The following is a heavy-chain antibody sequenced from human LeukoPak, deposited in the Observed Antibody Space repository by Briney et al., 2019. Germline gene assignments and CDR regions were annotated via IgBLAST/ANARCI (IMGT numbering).Heavy chain of an antibody. Sequence: PGGPLRLSCAASGFTFSGSAMHWVRQASGKGLEWVGRIRSKANSYATAYAASVKGRFTISRDDSKNTAYLQMNSLKTEDTAVYYCASLITMVRGLTGYYYGMDVWGQGTTVTVSS. CDR3: ASLITMVRGLTGYYYGMDV. D-gene: IGHD3-10*01. V-gene: IGHV3-73*01. CDR2: IRSKANSYAT. CDR1: GFTFSGSA. J-gene: IGHJ6*02.